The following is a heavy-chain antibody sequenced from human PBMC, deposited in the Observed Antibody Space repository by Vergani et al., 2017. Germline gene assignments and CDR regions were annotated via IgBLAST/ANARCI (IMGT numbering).Heavy chain of an antibody. V-gene: IGHV4-34*01. Sequence: QVQLQQWGAGLLKPSETLSLTCAVYGGSFSGYYWSWIRQPPGKGLEWIGEINHSGTTYDNPSLRSRLTISVGTSQNQFSLKLRSVTAADTAVYYCARVDTQVPATSHFYYMDVWGKGTTVVVSS. J-gene: IGHJ6*03. D-gene: IGHD6-25*01. CDR3: ARVDTQVPATSHFYYMDV. CDR2: INHSGTT. CDR1: GGSFSGYY.